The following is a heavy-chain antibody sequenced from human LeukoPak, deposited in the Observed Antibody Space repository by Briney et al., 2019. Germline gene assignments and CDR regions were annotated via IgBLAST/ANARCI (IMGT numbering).Heavy chain of an antibody. CDR3: ARGSRGYSYGYDY. J-gene: IGHJ4*02. D-gene: IGHD5-18*01. CDR2: IYYSGST. Sequence: PSETLSLTCTVSGGSISSYYWSWIRQPPGKGLEWIGYIYYSGSTNYNPSLKSRVTISVDTSKNQFSLKLSSVTAADTAVYYCARGSRGYSYGYDYWGQGTLVNVSS. CDR1: GGSISSYY. V-gene: IGHV4-59*01.